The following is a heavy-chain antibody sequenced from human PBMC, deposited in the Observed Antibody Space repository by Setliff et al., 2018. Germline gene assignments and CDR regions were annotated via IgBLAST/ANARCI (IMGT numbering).Heavy chain of an antibody. D-gene: IGHD3-22*01. CDR1: GFPVSSNY. CDR2: IYSGGST. Sequence: GGSLRLSCAASGFPVSSNYMSWVRQAPGKGLEWVSVIYSGGSTYYADSVKGRFTISRDNSKNTLYLQMNSLRAEDTAVYYCARGGYYYDSSGFFSFPYYYYYYMDVWGKGTTVTVSS. J-gene: IGHJ6*03. V-gene: IGHV3-66*02. CDR3: ARGGYYYDSSGFFSFPYYYYYYMDV.